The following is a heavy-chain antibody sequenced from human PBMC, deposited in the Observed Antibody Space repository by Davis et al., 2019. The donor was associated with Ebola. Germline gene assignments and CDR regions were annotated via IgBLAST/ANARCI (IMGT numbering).Heavy chain of an antibody. J-gene: IGHJ3*02. V-gene: IGHV3-11*01. Sequence: GGSLRLSCAASGFTFSDYYMSWIRQAPGKGLEWVSYISSSGSTIYYADSVKGRFTISRDNAKNSLYLQMNSLRAEDTAMYYCARANDDSSGYTMADAFDIWGQGTMVTVSS. CDR2: ISSSGSTI. D-gene: IGHD3-22*01. CDR1: GFTFSDYY. CDR3: ARANDDSSGYTMADAFDI.